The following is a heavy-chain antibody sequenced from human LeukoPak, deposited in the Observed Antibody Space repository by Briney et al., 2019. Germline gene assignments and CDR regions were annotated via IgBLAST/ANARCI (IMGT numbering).Heavy chain of an antibody. Sequence: SETLSLTCTVSGGSIGSYYWSWIRQPPGKGLEWIGYIYYSGSTNYNPSLKSRVTISVDTSKNQFSLKLSSVTAADTAVYYCARSKDILTGYCFDYWGQGTLVTVSS. CDR3: ARSKDILTGYCFDY. D-gene: IGHD3-9*01. CDR1: GGSIGSYY. V-gene: IGHV4-59*01. CDR2: IYYSGST. J-gene: IGHJ4*02.